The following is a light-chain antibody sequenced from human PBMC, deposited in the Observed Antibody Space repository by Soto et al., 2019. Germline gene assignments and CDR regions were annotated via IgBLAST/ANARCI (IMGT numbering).Light chain of an antibody. Sequence: EIVLTQSPATLSLSPGERATLSCRASQSVSSYLAWYQQKPGQAPRLLIYDASNRATGIPARFSGSGSGTDFTLTISSLEPEDFAVYYCLQCTNWPWTFGQGTKVGVK. J-gene: IGKJ1*01. CDR1: QSVSSY. CDR2: DAS. V-gene: IGKV3-11*01. CDR3: LQCTNWPWT.